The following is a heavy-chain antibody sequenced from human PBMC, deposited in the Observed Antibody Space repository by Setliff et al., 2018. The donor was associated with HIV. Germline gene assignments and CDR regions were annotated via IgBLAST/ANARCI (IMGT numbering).Heavy chain of an antibody. CDR3: ATSPPERDNSDKVDY. CDR1: EFTFSSYS. V-gene: IGHV3-48*01. CDR2: ITAGSGSI. J-gene: IGHJ4*02. Sequence: PGGSLRLSCAGSEFTFSSYSMNWVRQAPGKGLEWVSYITAGSGSIYYADSVKGRFTISRDNAKKSLYLQMNSLRVEDTAVYYCATSPPERDNSDKVDYWGPGTLVTVSS. D-gene: IGHD3-22*01.